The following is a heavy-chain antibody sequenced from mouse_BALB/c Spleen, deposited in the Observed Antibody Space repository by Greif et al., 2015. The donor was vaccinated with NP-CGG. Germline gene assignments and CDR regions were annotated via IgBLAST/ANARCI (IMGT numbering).Heavy chain of an antibody. CDR1: GFTFTDYY. CDR2: IRNKANGYTT. CDR3: ARGLYSLDY. Sequence: EVKLMESGGGLVQPGGSLRLSCATSGFTFTDYYMSWVRQPPGKALEWLGFIRNKANGYTTEYSASVKGRFTISRDNSQSILYLQMSTLRAEDSATYYCARGLYSLDYWGQGTSVTVSS. D-gene: IGHD2-12*01. V-gene: IGHV7-3*02. J-gene: IGHJ4*01.